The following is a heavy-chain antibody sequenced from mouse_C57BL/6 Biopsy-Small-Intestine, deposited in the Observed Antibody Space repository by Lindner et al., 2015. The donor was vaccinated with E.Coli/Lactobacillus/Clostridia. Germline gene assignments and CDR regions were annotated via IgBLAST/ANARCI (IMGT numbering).Heavy chain of an antibody. CDR2: IYPGDGDT. V-gene: IGHV1-82*01. J-gene: IGHJ4*01. D-gene: IGHD2-4*01. CDR3: AIPDYPYAMDY. Sequence: VQLQESGPELVKPGASVKISCKASGYAFSSSWMNWVKQRPGKGLEWIGRIYPGDGDTDYNGKFEGKATLTADKSSSTAYMQLSSLTSEDSAVYFCAIPDYPYAMDYWGQGTSVTVSS. CDR1: GYAFSSSW.